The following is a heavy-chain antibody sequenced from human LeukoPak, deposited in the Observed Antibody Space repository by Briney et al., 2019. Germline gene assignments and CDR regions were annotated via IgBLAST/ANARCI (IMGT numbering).Heavy chain of an antibody. CDR1: GGSISSYY. V-gene: IGHV4-59*12. J-gene: IGHJ4*02. Sequence: SETLSLTCTVSGGSISSYYWSWIRQPPGKGLEWIGYIYYSGSTNYNPSLKSRVTISVDTSKNQFSLKLSSVTAADTAVYYCARDTPVFTFDYWGQGTLVTVSS. CDR2: IYYSGST. CDR3: ARDTPVFTFDY.